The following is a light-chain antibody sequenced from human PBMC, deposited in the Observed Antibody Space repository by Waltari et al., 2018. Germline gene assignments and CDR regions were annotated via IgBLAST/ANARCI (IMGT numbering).Light chain of an antibody. CDR3: QHGYGASPT. CDR2: KAA. J-gene: IGKJ4*01. Sequence: IHITQSPSSLSASFGAIVTLTCQASRDFSNSVPWYQPKPGNFSKLLFYKAATLNGGVPSRCSGSGSGSKVTISITSLQPEEVATYFCQHGYGASPTFGGGTKVEI. V-gene: IGKV1-NL1*01. CDR1: RDFSNS.